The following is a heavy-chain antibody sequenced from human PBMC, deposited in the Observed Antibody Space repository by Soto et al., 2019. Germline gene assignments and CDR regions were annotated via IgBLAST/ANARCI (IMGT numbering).Heavy chain of an antibody. CDR1: GFSLNTNGGG. V-gene: IGHV2-5*01. D-gene: IGHD6-13*01. CDR3: AHRRGRAAAGTSY. CDR2: IYWNDDK. Sequence: KPTTTLPPAFPLSGFSLNTNGGGVGWIRPPPGKALEWLALIYWNDDKRYSPSLKSRLTITKDTSKNQVVLTMTNMDPVDTATYYCAHRRGRAAAGTSYWGQGTLVTVSS. J-gene: IGHJ4*02.